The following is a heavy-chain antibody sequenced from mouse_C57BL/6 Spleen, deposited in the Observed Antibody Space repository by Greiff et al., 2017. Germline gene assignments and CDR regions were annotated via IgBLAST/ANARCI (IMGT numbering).Heavy chain of an antibody. CDR3: ARSEVLWYFDD. J-gene: IGHJ2*01. Sequence: VQLQQSGAELVKPGASVKISCKASGYAFSSYWMNWVKQRPGKGLEWIGQFYPGDGDTKYNGKFKGKATMTTDQSSSTAYMQLSSLTSEDSAVDFCARSEVLWYFDDWGQGTTLTVSA. CDR1: GYAFSSYW. V-gene: IGHV1-80*01. CDR2: FYPGDGDT. D-gene: IGHD1-1*02.